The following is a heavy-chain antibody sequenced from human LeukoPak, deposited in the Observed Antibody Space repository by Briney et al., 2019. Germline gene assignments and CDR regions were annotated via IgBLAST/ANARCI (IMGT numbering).Heavy chain of an antibody. J-gene: IGHJ4*02. CDR3: AKGGDYYGSGSYFDY. CDR1: GFTFSSYA. Sequence: GGSLRLSCAASGFTFSSYAMSWVRQAPGKGLEWVSDINGSGGTTYYTDSVKGRFTISRDNSKNTLYLQMNSLRAEDTAVYYCAKGGDYYGSGSYFDYWGQGTLVTVSS. D-gene: IGHD3-10*01. CDR2: INGSGGTT. V-gene: IGHV3-23*01.